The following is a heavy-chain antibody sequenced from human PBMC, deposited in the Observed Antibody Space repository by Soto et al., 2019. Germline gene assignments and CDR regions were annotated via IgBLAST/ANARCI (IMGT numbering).Heavy chain of an antibody. CDR3: ARVIYDSSGYYYGTVAGHSDY. D-gene: IGHD3-22*01. CDR1: GFTFSSYA. Sequence: GGSLRLSCAASGFTFSSYAMHWVRQAPGKGLEWVAVISYDGSNKYYADSVKGRFTISRDNSKNTLYLQMNSLRAEDTAVYYCARVIYDSSGYYYGTVAGHSDYWGQGTLVTVSS. CDR2: ISYDGSNK. J-gene: IGHJ4*02. V-gene: IGHV3-30-3*01.